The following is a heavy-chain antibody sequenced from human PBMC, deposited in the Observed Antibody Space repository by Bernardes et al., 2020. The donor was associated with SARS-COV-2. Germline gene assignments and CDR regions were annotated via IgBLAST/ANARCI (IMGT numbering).Heavy chain of an antibody. CDR1: GFTFSTFW. Sequence: GGSLRLSCAASGFTFSTFWMPWVRQAPGKGLEWVANINQDGSATFYVDSVKGRFTISRDNAKNSLFMEMNTLRAEDTAVYYCARIYSTSSFDFDYWGQGTLVTVSS. D-gene: IGHD6-6*01. CDR2: INQDGSAT. CDR3: ARIYSTSSFDFDY. V-gene: IGHV3-7*01. J-gene: IGHJ4*02.